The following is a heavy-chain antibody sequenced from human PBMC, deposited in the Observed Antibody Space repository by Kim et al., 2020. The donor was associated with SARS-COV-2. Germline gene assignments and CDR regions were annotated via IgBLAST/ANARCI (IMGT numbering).Heavy chain of an antibody. CDR3: GKDLKSGGMDV. D-gene: IGHD3-10*01. J-gene: IGHJ6*02. Sequence: ADSVKGRFTISRDKAKNSLYLQMNGLRPEDTALYYCGKDLKSGGMDVWGQGTTVIVSS. V-gene: IGHV3-9*01.